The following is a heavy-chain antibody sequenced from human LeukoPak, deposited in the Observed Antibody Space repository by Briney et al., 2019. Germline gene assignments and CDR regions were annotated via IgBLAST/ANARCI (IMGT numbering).Heavy chain of an antibody. V-gene: IGHV4-34*10. CDR1: GVSITSYH. Sequence: SETLSLTCGVHGVSITSYHWSWIRQSPREALEWIGEIAPSGYTIYNPSLKSRVTMSVDTAKNQLSLSLTSLTAADTAIYYCARIRCGQTEHRCYNYWGPGALVTVSS. CDR3: ARIRCGQTEHRCYNY. CDR2: IAPSGYT. D-gene: IGHD3-10*01. J-gene: IGHJ4*02.